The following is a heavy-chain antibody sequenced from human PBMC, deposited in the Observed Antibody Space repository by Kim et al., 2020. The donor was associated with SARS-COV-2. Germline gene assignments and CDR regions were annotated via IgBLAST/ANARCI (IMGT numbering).Heavy chain of an antibody. D-gene: IGHD3-10*01. CDR2: IVVGSGNT. CDR3: AAVRGASTGTTYYYYAMDV. J-gene: IGHJ6*02. V-gene: IGHV1-58*02. Sequence: SVKVSCKASGFTFTSSSMQWVRQARGQRLEWLGWIVVGSGNTNYAQKFLERVTITRDMSTSTAYMELSSLGSEDMAVYYCAAVRGASTGTTYYYYAMDVWGQGTTVTVSS. CDR1: GFTFTSSS.